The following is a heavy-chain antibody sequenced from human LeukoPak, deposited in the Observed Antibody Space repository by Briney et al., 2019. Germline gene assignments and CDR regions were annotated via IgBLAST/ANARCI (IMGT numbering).Heavy chain of an antibody. Sequence: PSETLSLTCTVSGFSITTGYYWAWIRQPPGKGLEWIGTIFRIGSTYYNPSLKSRVTISVDTSKNQFSLKLSSVAAADTALYYCARVIDVAAAGYFDYWGQGTLVTVSS. CDR2: IFRIGST. J-gene: IGHJ4*02. CDR3: ARVIDVAAAGYFDY. CDR1: GFSITTGYY. D-gene: IGHD6-13*01. V-gene: IGHV4-38-2*02.